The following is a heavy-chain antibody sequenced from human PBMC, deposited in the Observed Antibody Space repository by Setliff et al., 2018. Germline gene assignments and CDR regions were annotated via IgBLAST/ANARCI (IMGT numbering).Heavy chain of an antibody. CDR2: IIPIFGTT. Sequence: GASVKVSCKASGGTFSNYDISWVRQAPRQGLEWMGGIIPIFGTTNYAQRFQGRVTITTDESTSTAYMELSSLRSEDTAVYYCARERGDIVTTTSYYYYLDVWGKGTTVTVSS. J-gene: IGHJ6*03. CDR3: ARERGDIVTTTSYYYYLDV. V-gene: IGHV1-69*05. D-gene: IGHD5-12*01. CDR1: GGTFSNYD.